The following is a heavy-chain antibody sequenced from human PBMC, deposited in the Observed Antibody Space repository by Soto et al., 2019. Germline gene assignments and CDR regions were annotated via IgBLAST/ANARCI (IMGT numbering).Heavy chain of an antibody. CDR1: GGSVSSGSYY. CDR3: GRESRLSSGMDV. V-gene: IGHV4-61*01. D-gene: IGHD6-19*01. CDR2: IYYSGST. Sequence: QVQLQESGPGLVKPSETLSLTCTVSGGSVSSGSYYWSWIRQPPGKGLEWIGYIYYSGSTNYNPSLKSRVTISVDTSKNQFSLKLSSVTAADTAVYYCGRESRLSSGMDVWGQGTTVTVSS. J-gene: IGHJ6*02.